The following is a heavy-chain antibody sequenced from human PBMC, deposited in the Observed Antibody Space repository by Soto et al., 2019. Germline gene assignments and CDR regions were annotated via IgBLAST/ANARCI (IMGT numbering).Heavy chain of an antibody. CDR1: GYTFTDYY. J-gene: IGHJ3*02. CDR3: ARGRGRTTSDAFDI. V-gene: IGHV1-46*01. D-gene: IGHD2-15*01. CDR2: IDPNGGIT. Sequence: QVQLVQSGAEVKKPGASVKVSCKASGYTFTDYYMHWVRQAPGQGLEWMGIIDPNGGITSYAQKFXGRVXXXXXXXXXXXXXXXXXLRSEDTAIYYCARGRGRTTSDAFDIWGQGTMVTVSS.